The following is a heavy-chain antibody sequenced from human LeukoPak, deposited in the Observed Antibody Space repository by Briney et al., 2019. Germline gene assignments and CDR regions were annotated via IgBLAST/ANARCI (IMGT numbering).Heavy chain of an antibody. CDR2: ISYDGSNN. Sequence: PRRSLRLSCAPSGFTPSSDWISGGRHAPRKGLEWVAVISYDGSNNDSAGSVKGRFTISRDNSKNTLYLQMNSLRAEDTAVYYCAKDRGRYCSGGSCYSNPFDYWGQGTLVTVSS. CDR3: AKDRGRYCSGGSCYSNPFDY. V-gene: IGHV3-30*18. J-gene: IGHJ4*02. CDR1: GFTPSSDW. D-gene: IGHD2-15*01.